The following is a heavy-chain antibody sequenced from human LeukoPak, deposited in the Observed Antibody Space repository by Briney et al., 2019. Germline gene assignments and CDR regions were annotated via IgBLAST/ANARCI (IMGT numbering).Heavy chain of an antibody. D-gene: IGHD3-3*01. CDR2: ISYDGSNK. V-gene: IGHV3-30-3*01. CDR3: ARDATYDFWSGYCDY. Sequence: PGGSLRLSCAASGFTFSSYAMHWVRQAPGKGLEWVAVISYDGSNKYYADSVKGRFTISRDNSKNTLYLQMNSLRAEDTAVYYCARDATYDFWSGYCDYWGQGTLVTVSS. CDR1: GFTFSSYA. J-gene: IGHJ4*02.